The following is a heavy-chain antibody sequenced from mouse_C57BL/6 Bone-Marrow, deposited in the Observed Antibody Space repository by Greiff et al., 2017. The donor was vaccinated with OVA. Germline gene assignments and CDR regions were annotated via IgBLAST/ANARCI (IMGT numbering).Heavy chain of an antibody. V-gene: IGHV1-76*01. D-gene: IGHD1-1*01. CDR3: ARGNYYGSSYVYWYFDV. Sequence: QVQLKQSGAELVRPGASVKLSCKASGYTFTDYYINWVKQRPGQGLEWIARIYPGSGNTYYNEKFKGKATLTAEKSSSTAYMQLSSLTSEDSAVYFCARGNYYGSSYVYWYFDVWGTGTTVTVSS. CDR2: IYPGSGNT. J-gene: IGHJ1*03. CDR1: GYTFTDYY.